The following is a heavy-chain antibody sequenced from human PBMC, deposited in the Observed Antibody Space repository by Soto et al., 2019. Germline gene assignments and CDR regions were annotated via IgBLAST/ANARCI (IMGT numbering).Heavy chain of an antibody. CDR1: GFSLSTSGVG. J-gene: IGHJ4*02. V-gene: IGHV2-5*02. CDR2: IYWDDDK. D-gene: IGHD3-10*01. CDR3: AHLVPPSDMVRGVAPFDY. Sequence: QITLKESGPTLVKPTQTLTLTCTFSGFSLSTSGVGVGWIRQPPGKALEWLALIYWDDDKRYSPSLKSRLTITKDTSKDQVVLTMTNMDPVDTATYYCAHLVPPSDMVRGVAPFDYWGQGTLVTVSS.